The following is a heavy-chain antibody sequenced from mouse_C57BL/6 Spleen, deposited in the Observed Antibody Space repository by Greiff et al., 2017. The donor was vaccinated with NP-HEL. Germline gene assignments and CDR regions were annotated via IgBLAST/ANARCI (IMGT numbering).Heavy chain of an antibody. D-gene: IGHD3-2*02. V-gene: IGHV1-80*01. Sequence: QVQLQQSGAELVKPGASVKISCKASGYAFSSYWMNWVKQRPGKGLEWIGQIYPGDGDTNYNGKFKGKATLTADKSSSTAYMQLSSLTSEDSAVYFCARRGQLRPRYFDYWGQGTTLTVSS. J-gene: IGHJ2*01. CDR1: GYAFSSYW. CDR2: IYPGDGDT. CDR3: ARRGQLRPRYFDY.